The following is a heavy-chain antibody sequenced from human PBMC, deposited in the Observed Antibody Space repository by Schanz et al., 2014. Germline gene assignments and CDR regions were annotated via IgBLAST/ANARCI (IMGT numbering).Heavy chain of an antibody. D-gene: IGHD2-15*01. CDR2: ISGYDANT. CDR3: ATCSGGTCHAKPVLDN. V-gene: IGHV1-18*04. Sequence: QVQLVQSGAEVKEPGASVKVSCKASGYTFTSNGITWVRQAPGQGLEWMGWISGYDANTNYAQKFQGRVTMTTDTSTSTAYMELSSLRSEDTAVYYCATCSGGTCHAKPVLDNWGQGTLVTVSS. J-gene: IGHJ4*02. CDR1: GYTFTSNG.